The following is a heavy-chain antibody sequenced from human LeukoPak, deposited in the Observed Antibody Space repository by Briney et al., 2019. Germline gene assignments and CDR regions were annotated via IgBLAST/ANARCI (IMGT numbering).Heavy chain of an antibody. D-gene: IGHD4-11*01. V-gene: IGHV1-46*01. CDR2: INPSGGST. Sequence: ASVKVSCKASGYTFTSYYMHWVRQAPGQGLEWMGIINPSGGSTSYAQKFQGRVTMTRDTSASTVYMELSSLRSEDTAVYYCAREMTTGWFDPWGQGTLVTVSS. J-gene: IGHJ5*02. CDR1: GYTFTSYY. CDR3: AREMTTGWFDP.